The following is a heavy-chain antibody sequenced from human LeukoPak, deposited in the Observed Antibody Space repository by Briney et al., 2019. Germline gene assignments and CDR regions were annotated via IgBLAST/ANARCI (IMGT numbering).Heavy chain of an antibody. V-gene: IGHV4-34*01. CDR1: GGSFSGYY. J-gene: IGHJ5*02. Sequence: SETLSLTCAVYGGSFSGYYWSWIRQPPGKGLEWIGENNHSGSTNYNPSLKSRVTISVDTSKNQFSLKLSSVTAADTAVYYCARRGDIVVVPAARLNWFDPWGQGTLVTVSS. CDR3: ARRGDIVVVPAARLNWFDP. CDR2: NNHSGST. D-gene: IGHD2-2*01.